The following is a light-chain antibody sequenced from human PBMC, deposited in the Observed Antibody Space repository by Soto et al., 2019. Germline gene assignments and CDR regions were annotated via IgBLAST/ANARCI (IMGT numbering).Light chain of an antibody. CDR1: QFISNY. V-gene: IGKV1-39*01. CDR3: QQSYSAST. Sequence: DIQMTQSPSSLSASVGDRVTFTCRASQFISNYLNWYQQKPGKAPKLLIYAASHLRSGVPLRFSGSASGTDFTLTISRLQPEDFATYYCQQSYSASTFGQGTRLEIK. J-gene: IGKJ2*01. CDR2: AAS.